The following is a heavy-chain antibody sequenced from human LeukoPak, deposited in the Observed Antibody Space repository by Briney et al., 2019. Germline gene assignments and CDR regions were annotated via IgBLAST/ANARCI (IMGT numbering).Heavy chain of an antibody. J-gene: IGHJ5*02. D-gene: IGHD3-10*01. CDR3: ACYHELLWFGELGFDP. CDR1: GGSFSGYY. CDR2: INHSGST. Sequence: TSETLSLTCAVYGGSFSGYYWSWIRQPPGKGLEWIGEINHSGSTNYNPSHKSRVTISVDTSKKQFSLKLSSVTAADTAVYYCACYHELLWFGELGFDPWGQGTLVTVSS. V-gene: IGHV4-34*01.